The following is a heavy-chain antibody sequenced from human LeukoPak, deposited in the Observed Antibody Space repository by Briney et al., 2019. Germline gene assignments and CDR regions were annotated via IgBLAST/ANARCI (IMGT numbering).Heavy chain of an antibody. J-gene: IGHJ3*02. V-gene: IGHV1-24*01. CDR2: FDPEDGET. Sequence: ASVKVSCKVSGYTLTELSMHWVRQAPGKGLEWMGGFDPEDGETVYAQKFQGRVTMTEDTSTDTAYMELSSLRSEGTAVYYCATTGPYSGGAFDIWGQGTMVTVPS. D-gene: IGHD5-12*01. CDR3: ATTGPYSGGAFDI. CDR1: GYTLTELS.